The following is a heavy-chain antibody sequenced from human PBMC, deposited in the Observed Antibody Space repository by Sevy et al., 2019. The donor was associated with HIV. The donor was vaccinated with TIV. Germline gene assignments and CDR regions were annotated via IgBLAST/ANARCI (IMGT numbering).Heavy chain of an antibody. CDR2: IKQDGSEK. V-gene: IGHV3-7*01. D-gene: IGHD3-10*01. CDR3: ARARRGDYFDY. Sequence: GGSLRLSCAASGFTFSSYWMSWVRQAPGKGLEWVANIKQDGSEKYYEDSVKGRFTISRDNAKNSLYLQMNSLRAEDTAVYYCARARRGDYFDYWGQGTLVTVSS. J-gene: IGHJ4*02. CDR1: GFTFSSYW.